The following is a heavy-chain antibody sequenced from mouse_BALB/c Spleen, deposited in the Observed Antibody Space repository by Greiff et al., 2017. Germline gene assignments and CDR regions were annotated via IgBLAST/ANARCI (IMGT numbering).Heavy chain of an antibody. D-gene: IGHD2-4*01. V-gene: IGHV5-9-4*01. CDR2: ISSGGSYT. CDR1: GFTFSSYA. Sequence: EVMLVESGGGLVKPGGSLKLSCAASGFTFSSYAMSWVRQSPEKRLEWVAEISSGGSYTYYPDTVTGRFTISRDNAKNTLYLEMSSLRSEDTAMYYCARDEGLRRPWFAYWGQGTLVTVSA. CDR3: ARDEGLRRPWFAY. J-gene: IGHJ3*01.